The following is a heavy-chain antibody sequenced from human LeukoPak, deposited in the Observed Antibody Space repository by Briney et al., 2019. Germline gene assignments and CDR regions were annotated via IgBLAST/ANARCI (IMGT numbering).Heavy chain of an antibody. CDR3: AREGGGVVVVAATRTWFDP. Sequence: ASVKVSCKASGYTFTSYYMHWVRQAPGQGLEWMGIINPSGVSTSYAQKFQGRVTMTRDPSTSTVYMELSSLRSEDTAVYYCAREGGGVVVVAATRTWFDPWGQGTLVTVSS. CDR2: INPSGVST. J-gene: IGHJ5*02. D-gene: IGHD2-15*01. CDR1: GYTFTSYY. V-gene: IGHV1-46*01.